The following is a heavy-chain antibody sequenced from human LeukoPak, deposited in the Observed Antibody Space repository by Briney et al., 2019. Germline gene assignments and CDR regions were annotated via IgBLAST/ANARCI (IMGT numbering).Heavy chain of an antibody. Sequence: GESLKISCKGSGYSFTSFWIGWVRQMPGKGLEWMGIIYPDDSETIYSPSFQGQVTFSVDKSITTAYLHWSSLKAPDTAMFYCARLYYDVSGYFDYWGQGTLVTVSS. D-gene: IGHD3-22*01. CDR2: IYPDDSET. CDR1: GYSFTSFW. CDR3: ARLYYDVSGYFDY. J-gene: IGHJ4*02. V-gene: IGHV5-51*01.